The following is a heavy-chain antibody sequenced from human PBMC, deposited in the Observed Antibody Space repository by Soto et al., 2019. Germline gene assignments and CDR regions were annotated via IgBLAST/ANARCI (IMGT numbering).Heavy chain of an antibody. CDR1: GGSISSGDYY. D-gene: IGHD4-17*01. CDR2: IYYSGST. V-gene: IGHV4-30-4*01. J-gene: IGHJ5*02. CDR3: ARAKGLLTVTTSWFDP. Sequence: QVQLQESGPGLVKPSQTLSLTCIVSGGSISSGDYYWSWVHQPPGKGLEWIGYIYYSGSTYYNPSLKSRVTISADTSKNQFSLTLSSVTAADTAVYYCARAKGLLTVTTSWFDPWGQGTLVTVSS.